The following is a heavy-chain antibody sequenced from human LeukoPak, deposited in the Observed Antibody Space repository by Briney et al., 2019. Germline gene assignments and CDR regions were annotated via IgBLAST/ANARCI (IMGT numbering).Heavy chain of an antibody. V-gene: IGHV3-23*01. CDR1: GFTFSNYA. J-gene: IGHJ4*02. D-gene: IGHD5-12*01. CDR3: AKGGYDYVEVAYFDY. CDR2: IIGSSGST. Sequence: RPGGSLRLSCAASGFTFSNYAMNWVRQAPGKGLEWVSTIIGSSGSTFYADSVKGRFTISKDTSKNTLYLHMSSLRADDTAVYYCAKGGYDYVEVAYFDYWGQGTLVTVS.